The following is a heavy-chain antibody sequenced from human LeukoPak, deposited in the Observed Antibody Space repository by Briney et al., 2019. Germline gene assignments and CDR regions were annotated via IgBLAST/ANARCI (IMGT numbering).Heavy chain of an antibody. Sequence: PGRSLRLSCAASGFTFDDYAMHWVRQAPGKGLECVSGISNDGVTTDYTDSVKGRFTISRDNSKNTLYLQMNSLRAEDTAIYYCAKKIGGLYPFDYWGQGTLVTVSS. J-gene: IGHJ4*02. D-gene: IGHD3-3*01. CDR3: AKKIGGLYPFDY. CDR2: ISNDGVTT. CDR1: GFTFDDYA. V-gene: IGHV3-9*01.